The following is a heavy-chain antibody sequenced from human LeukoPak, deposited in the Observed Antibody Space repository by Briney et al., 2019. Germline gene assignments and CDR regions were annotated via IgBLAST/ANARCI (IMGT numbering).Heavy chain of an antibody. CDR2: IYYSGGT. CDR1: GGSIDSYY. V-gene: IGHV4-59*01. Sequence: PSETLSLTCTVSGGSIDSYYWSWIRQPPRKGLEWIGYIYYSGGTNYNPSLKSRVTISVDTSKNQFSLKLSSVTAADTAVYYCARDSVGEMATIWHDYWGQGTLVTVTS. CDR3: ARDSVGEMATIWHDY. J-gene: IGHJ4*02. D-gene: IGHD5-24*01.